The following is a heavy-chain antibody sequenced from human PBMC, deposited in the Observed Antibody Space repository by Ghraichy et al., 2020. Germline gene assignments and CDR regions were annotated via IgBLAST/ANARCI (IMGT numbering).Heavy chain of an antibody. V-gene: IGHV3-21*01. J-gene: IGHJ3*01. D-gene: IGHD6-13*01. CDR1: GFSSSSYS. CDR3: VREPGIAVAGTHFNV. Sequence: GGSLRLSCAASGFSSSSYSMNWVRQAPGKGLEWVSSISASSSFINYADSVKGRFTISRDNAKNSLFLQMNSLRADDTAMYYCVREPGIAVAGTHFNVWGQGTMVTVSP. CDR2: ISASSSFI.